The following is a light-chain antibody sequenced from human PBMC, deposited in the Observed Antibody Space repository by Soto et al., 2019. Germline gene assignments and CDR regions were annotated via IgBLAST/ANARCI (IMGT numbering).Light chain of an antibody. CDR3: SSYTTSNTLV. CDR1: SSDVGAYNF. CDR2: DVT. Sequence: QSALTQPASVSGSPRQSITISCTGTSSDVGAYNFVSWYQQHPGKAPKLMIYDVTNRPSGVSSRFSGSKSGNTASLAISGLQAEGEADYYCSSYTTSNTLVFGGGTKLTVL. V-gene: IGLV2-14*03. J-gene: IGLJ2*01.